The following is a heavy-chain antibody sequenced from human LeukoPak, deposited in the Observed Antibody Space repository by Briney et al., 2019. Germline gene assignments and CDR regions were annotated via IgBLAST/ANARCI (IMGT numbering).Heavy chain of an antibody. CDR1: GFTVGSNY. Sequence: GGSLRLSCAASGFTVGSNYMSWVRQAPGKGLEWVSVIYSGGNTYYADSVKGRFTISRDNSKDTLYLQMNSLRAEDTAVYYCARGGKDNDCSSTSCSGLPYYYYSMDVWGQGTTVTVSS. D-gene: IGHD2-2*01. CDR2: IYSGGNT. CDR3: ARGGKDNDCSSTSCSGLPYYYYSMDV. J-gene: IGHJ6*02. V-gene: IGHV3-53*01.